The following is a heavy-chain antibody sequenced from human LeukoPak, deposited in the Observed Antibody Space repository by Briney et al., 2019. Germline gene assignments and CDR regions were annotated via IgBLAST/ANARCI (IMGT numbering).Heavy chain of an antibody. D-gene: IGHD1-26*01. CDR3: ARRSDSGSDDGEDYFDY. J-gene: IGHJ4*02. CDR1: GGSIYSTSFC. Sequence: SETLSLTCTVSGGSIYSTSFCWGWIRQPPGKGLEWIGSMYYDGSTYYNPSLKSRVTISVDTSKNHFSLKLTSVTAADTAVYFCARRSDSGSDDGEDYFDYWGQGTLVTVSS. V-gene: IGHV4-39*02. CDR2: MYYDGST.